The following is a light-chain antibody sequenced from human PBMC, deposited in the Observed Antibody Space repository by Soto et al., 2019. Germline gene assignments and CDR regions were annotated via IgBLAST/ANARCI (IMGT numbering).Light chain of an antibody. Sequence: QSAVTQPASVSGSPGQSIAMSCTGTSSDVGGYNYVSWYQQHPGKAPKLMIYDVSARPSGVSNRFSGSKSDNTASLTISGLQAEDEAEYYCSSYTSSNTVVFGGGTKLTVL. CDR3: SSYTSSNTVV. CDR2: DVS. J-gene: IGLJ2*01. V-gene: IGLV2-14*01. CDR1: SSDVGGYNY.